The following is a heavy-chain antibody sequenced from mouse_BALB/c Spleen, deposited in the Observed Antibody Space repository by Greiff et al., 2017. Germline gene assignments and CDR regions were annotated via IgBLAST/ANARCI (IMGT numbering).Heavy chain of an antibody. V-gene: IGHV5-17*02. J-gene: IGHJ3*01. CDR2: ISSGSSTI. CDR1: GFTFSSFG. CDR3: ARSVYGNYWFAY. Sequence: EVHLVESGGGLVQPGGSRKLSCAASGFTFSSFGMHWVRQAPEKGLEWVAYISSGSSTIYYADTVKGRFTISRDNPKNTLFLQMTSLRSEDTAMYYCARSVYGNYWFAYWGQGTLVTVSA. D-gene: IGHD2-10*02.